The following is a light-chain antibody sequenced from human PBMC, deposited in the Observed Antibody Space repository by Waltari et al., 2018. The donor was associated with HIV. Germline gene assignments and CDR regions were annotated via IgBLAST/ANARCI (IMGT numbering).Light chain of an antibody. V-gene: IGLV1-44*01. CDR3: AAWDDSLNGPM. Sequence: QSVLTQPPSASGTPGQRVTISCSGSFSNIGSNTVNWYQQLPGTAPKLLIYSNNQWPSGVPDRFSGSKSGTSASLAIRGLQSEDEAVYYCAAWDDSLNGPMFGGGTKLTVL. CDR1: FSNIGSNT. CDR2: SNN. J-gene: IGLJ3*02.